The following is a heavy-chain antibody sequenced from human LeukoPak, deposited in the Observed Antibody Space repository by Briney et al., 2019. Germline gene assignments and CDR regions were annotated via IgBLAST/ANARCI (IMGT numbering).Heavy chain of an antibody. D-gene: IGHD2-15*01. CDR1: GGSISSSSYY. J-gene: IGHJ3*02. CDR2: IYYSGST. Sequence: SETLSLTCTVSGGSISSSSYYWGWIRQPPGKGLEWIGSIYYSGSTYYNPSLKSRVTISVDTSKNQFSLKLSSVTAADTAVYFCARDCSGGSCYSGANVDGAFDIWGQGTMVTVSS. CDR3: ARDCSGGSCYSGANVDGAFDI. V-gene: IGHV4-39*07.